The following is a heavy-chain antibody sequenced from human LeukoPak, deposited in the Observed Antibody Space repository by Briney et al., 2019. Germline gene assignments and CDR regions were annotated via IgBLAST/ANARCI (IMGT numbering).Heavy chain of an antibody. CDR1: GYTFTDCY. D-gene: IGHD1-26*01. CDR3: ARTTNLYSGGSFDY. CDR2: INPNSGGT. V-gene: IGHV1-2*02. Sequence: ASVKVSCKASGYTFTDCYMHWVRQAPGQGLEWMGWINPNSGGTNYAQKFQGRVTMTRDTSISTAYMELSRLRSDDTAVYYCARTTNLYSGGSFDYWGQGTLVTVSS. J-gene: IGHJ4*02.